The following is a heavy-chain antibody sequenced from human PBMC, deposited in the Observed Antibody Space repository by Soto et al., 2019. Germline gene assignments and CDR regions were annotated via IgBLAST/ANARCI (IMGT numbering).Heavy chain of an antibody. D-gene: IGHD2-2*01. J-gene: IGHJ6*02. Sequence: SVKVSCKASGGTFSSYAISWVRQAPGQGLEWMGGIIPIFGTANYAQKFQGRVTITADESTSTAYMELSSLRSEDTAVYYCARVVVVPAAEDSFYYYYGMDVWGQGTTVTVSS. V-gene: IGHV1-69*13. CDR3: ARVVVVPAAEDSFYYYYGMDV. CDR1: GGTFSSYA. CDR2: IIPIFGTA.